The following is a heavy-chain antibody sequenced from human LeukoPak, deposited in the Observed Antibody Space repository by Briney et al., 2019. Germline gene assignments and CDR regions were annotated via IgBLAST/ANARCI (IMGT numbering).Heavy chain of an antibody. Sequence: PGGSLRLSCAASGFTFSDYYMTWVRQAPGKGLEWVGRIKSKTDGGTTDYAAPVKGRFTISRDDSKNTLYLQMNSLKTEDTAVYYCTTDEAIWFDPWGQGTLVTVSS. J-gene: IGHJ5*02. D-gene: IGHD2-2*01. CDR2: IKSKTDGGTT. CDR1: GFTFSDYY. CDR3: TTDEAIWFDP. V-gene: IGHV3-15*01.